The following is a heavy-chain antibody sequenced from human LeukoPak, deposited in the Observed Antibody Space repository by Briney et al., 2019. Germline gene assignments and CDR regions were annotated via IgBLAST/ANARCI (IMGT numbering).Heavy chain of an antibody. CDR2: ISLTGET. V-gene: IGHV4-4*02. CDR1: GGSISSTNW. J-gene: IGHJ4*02. D-gene: IGHD1-26*01. CDR3: SRERGAFCPSGY. Sequence: PSETLSLTCGASGGSISSTNWWRWVRQPPGLGLEWIGEISLTGETNYNPSLNGRVTMSLDESRNQLSLDLTSVTAADTAIYYCSRERGAFCPSGYWGQGTLVIVPP.